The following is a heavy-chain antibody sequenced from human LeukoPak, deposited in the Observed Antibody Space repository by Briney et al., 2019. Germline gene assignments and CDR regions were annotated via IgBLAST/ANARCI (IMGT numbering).Heavy chain of an antibody. CDR1: GFTFSSYW. J-gene: IGHJ6*02. V-gene: IGHV3-7*01. CDR2: IKQDGSEK. CDR3: ARDWGYYDFWSGYYHLDYYYYYGMDV. Sequence: GGSLRLSCAASGFTFSSYWMSWVRQAPGKGLEWVANIKQDGSEKYYVDSVKGRFTISRDNAKNSLYLQMNSLRAEDTAAYYCARDWGYYDFWSGYYHLDYYYYYGMDVWGQGTTVTVSS. D-gene: IGHD3-3*01.